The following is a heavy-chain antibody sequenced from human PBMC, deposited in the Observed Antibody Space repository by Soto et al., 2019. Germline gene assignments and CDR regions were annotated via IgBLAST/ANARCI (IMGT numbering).Heavy chain of an antibody. CDR2: INHSGST. CDR1: GGSFSGYY. V-gene: IGHV4-34*01. Sequence: PSKPLSLTCAVYGGSFSGYYWSWIRQPPGKGLEWIGEINHSGSTNYNPSLKSRVTISVDTSKNQFSLKLSSVTAADTAVYYCDRGRKVHEGDYVWTKSRRTDGMAVWGQGT. CDR3: DRGRKVHEGDYVWTKSRRTDGMAV. J-gene: IGHJ6*02. D-gene: IGHD3-16*01.